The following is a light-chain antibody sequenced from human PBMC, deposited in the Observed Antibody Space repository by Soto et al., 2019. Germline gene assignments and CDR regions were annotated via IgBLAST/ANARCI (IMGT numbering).Light chain of an antibody. CDR2: AAS. V-gene: IGKV1-6*01. CDR1: QGITND. Sequence: AIQMTQSPSSLSASVGDRVTITCRASQGITNDLGWYQHKPGKAPKLLIYAASILQTGVPSRFSGSGSSTDFTLTIGSLQSEDFSTYYCLQDHNFPWTFGQGTKVEIK. J-gene: IGKJ1*01. CDR3: LQDHNFPWT.